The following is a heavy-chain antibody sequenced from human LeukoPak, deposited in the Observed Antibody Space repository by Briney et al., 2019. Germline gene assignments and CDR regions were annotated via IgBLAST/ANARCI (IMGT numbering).Heavy chain of an antibody. CDR1: GFTFSSYS. Sequence: GGSLRLSCAASGFTFSSYSMNWVRQAPGKGLEWVSYISSSSSTIYYADSMKGRFTLSRDNAKNSLCLQMNSLRAEDTAVYYCARDSRENYDILTGYSTNWFDPWGQGTLVTVSS. D-gene: IGHD3-9*01. J-gene: IGHJ5*02. V-gene: IGHV3-48*04. CDR3: ARDSRENYDILTGYSTNWFDP. CDR2: ISSSSSTI.